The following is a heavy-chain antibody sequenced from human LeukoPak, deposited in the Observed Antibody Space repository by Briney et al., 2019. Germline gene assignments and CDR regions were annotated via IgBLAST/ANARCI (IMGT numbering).Heavy chain of an antibody. J-gene: IGHJ6*02. CDR3: ARGDIVVVPAAIRGYYYYYGMDV. CDR2: MNPNSGNT. V-gene: IGHV1-8*01. D-gene: IGHD2-2*02. Sequence: ASVKVSCKASGYTFTSYDINRVRQATGQGLEWMGWMNPNSGNTGYAQKFQGRVTMTRNTSISTAYMELSSLRSEDAAVYYCARGDIVVVPAAIRGYYYYYGMDVWGQGTTVTVSS. CDR1: GYTFTSYD.